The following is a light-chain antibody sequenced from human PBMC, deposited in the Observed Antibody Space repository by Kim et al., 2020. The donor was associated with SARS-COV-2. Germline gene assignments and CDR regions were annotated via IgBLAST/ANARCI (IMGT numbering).Light chain of an antibody. J-gene: IGKJ1*01. CDR1: QSISTW. V-gene: IGKV1-5*03. Sequence: DIQMTQSPSTLSASVGDRVTITCRAGQSISTWLAWFQQKPGKPPKLLIYKASTLESGVPSRFSGSGSGTEFTLTISSLQPDDFATYYCQQSHTLWTFGQGTKVDIK. CDR2: KAS. CDR3: QQSHTLWT.